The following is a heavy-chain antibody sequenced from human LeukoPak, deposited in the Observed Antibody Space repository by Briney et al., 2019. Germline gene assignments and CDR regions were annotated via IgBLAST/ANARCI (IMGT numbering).Heavy chain of an antibody. D-gene: IGHD3-10*01. Sequence: GGSLRLSCAASGFTFDDYAMHWVRQAPGKGLEWVSGISWNSGSIGYADSVKGRFTISRDNAKNTLYLQMNSLRADDTAVYYCARGVYYSPDYWGQGTLVTVSS. CDR2: ISWNSGSI. J-gene: IGHJ4*02. V-gene: IGHV3-9*01. CDR1: GFTFDDYA. CDR3: ARGVYYSPDY.